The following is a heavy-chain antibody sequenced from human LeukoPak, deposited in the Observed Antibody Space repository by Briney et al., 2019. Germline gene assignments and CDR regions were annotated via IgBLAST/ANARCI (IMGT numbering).Heavy chain of an antibody. V-gene: IGHV7-4-1*02. D-gene: IGHD6-19*01. CDR2: INTNTGNP. CDR3: ARTGYSSGWYEFGDFDY. Sequence: ASVKVSCKASGYTFTGYAMNWVRQAPGQGLEWMGWINTNTGNPTYAQGFTGRFVFSLDTSVSTAYLQISSLKAEGTAVYYCARTGYSSGWYEFGDFDYWGQGTLVTVSS. J-gene: IGHJ4*02. CDR1: GYTFTGYA.